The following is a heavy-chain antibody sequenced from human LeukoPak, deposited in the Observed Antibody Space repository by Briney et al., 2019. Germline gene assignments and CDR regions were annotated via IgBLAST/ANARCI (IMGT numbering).Heavy chain of an antibody. D-gene: IGHD2-15*01. CDR1: GYTFTSYG. V-gene: IGHV1-18*01. CDR2: ISAYNGNT. CDR3: ARDVRRSGYCSGGSCYSRLGY. J-gene: IGHJ4*02. Sequence: ASVKVSCKASGYTFTSYGISWVRQAPGQGLEWMGWISAYNGNTNYAQKLQDRVTMTTDTSTSTAYMELRSLRSDDTAVYYCARDVRRSGYCSGGSCYSRLGYWGQGTLVTVSS.